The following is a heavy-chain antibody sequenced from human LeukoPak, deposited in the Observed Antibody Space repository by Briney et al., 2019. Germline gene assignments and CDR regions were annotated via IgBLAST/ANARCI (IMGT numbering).Heavy chain of an antibody. V-gene: IGHV3-15*01. CDR2: IKSKTDGGTT. CDR1: GFSFSNAW. Sequence: GGSLILSCAASGFSFSNAWMSWVRQAPGKGLEWVGRIKSKTDGGTTDYAAPVKGRFTISRDDSKNTLYLQMNSLKTEDTAVYYCTTEIVAAGKIDYWGQGTLVTVSS. CDR3: TTEIVAAGKIDY. J-gene: IGHJ4*02. D-gene: IGHD6-13*01.